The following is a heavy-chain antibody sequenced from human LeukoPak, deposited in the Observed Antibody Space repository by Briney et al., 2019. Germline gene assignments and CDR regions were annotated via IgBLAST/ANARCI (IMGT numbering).Heavy chain of an antibody. CDR1: GGSISSGDYY. CDR3: ARDLNSVYYYGSGSSDY. J-gene: IGHJ4*02. V-gene: IGHV4-30-4*01. Sequence: SETLSLTCTVSGGSISSGDYYWSWIRQPPGKGLEWIGYIYYSGSTYYNPSLKSRVTISVDTSKNQFSLKLSSVTAADTAVYYCARDLNSVYYYGSGSSDYWGQGTLVTVSS. CDR2: IYYSGST. D-gene: IGHD3-10*01.